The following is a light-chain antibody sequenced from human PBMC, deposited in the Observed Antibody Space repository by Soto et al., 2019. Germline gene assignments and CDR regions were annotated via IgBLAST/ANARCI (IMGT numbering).Light chain of an antibody. V-gene: IGLV2-11*01. J-gene: IGLJ3*02. CDR1: NSDVGGYNY. CDR2: DVS. Sequence: QSALTQPRSVSGSPGQSVTISCTGTNSDVGGYNYVSWYQQHPGKAPKLVIYDVSKRPSGVPDRFSGSKSGNTASLTISGLRAEDEADYYCCSYAGNSLWVFGGGTKVTVL. CDR3: CSYAGNSLWV.